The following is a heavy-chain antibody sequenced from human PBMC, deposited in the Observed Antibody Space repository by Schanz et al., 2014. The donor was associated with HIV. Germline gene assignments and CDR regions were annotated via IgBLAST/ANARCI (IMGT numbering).Heavy chain of an antibody. J-gene: IGHJ6*02. CDR2: IGYDGTNI. Sequence: QVQLVESGGGVVQPGRSLRLSCAASGFNFRIFGMHWVRQAPGKGLEWVAIIGYDGTNIYYADSAKGRFTISRDNAKNSLYLQMNSLRAEDTAVYYCAKVLIPMIAVPYYGMDVWGQGTTVTVSS. CDR1: GFNFRIFG. CDR3: AKVLIPMIAVPYYGMDV. V-gene: IGHV3-33*03. D-gene: IGHD3-22*01.